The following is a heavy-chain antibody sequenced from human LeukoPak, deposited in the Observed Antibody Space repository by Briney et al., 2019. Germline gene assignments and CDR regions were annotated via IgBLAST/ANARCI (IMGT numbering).Heavy chain of an antibody. CDR2: IKEDGSEK. CDR1: GFTFSNYW. Sequence: GGSLRLSCAASGFTFSNYWMNWVRQAPGKGLEWVANIKEDGSEKYYVDSVKGRFTISRDNAKNSLCLQMNSLRAEDTAIYYCVRSGGYWGQGTLVTVSS. CDR3: VRSGGY. J-gene: IGHJ4*02. V-gene: IGHV3-7*05. D-gene: IGHD1-26*01.